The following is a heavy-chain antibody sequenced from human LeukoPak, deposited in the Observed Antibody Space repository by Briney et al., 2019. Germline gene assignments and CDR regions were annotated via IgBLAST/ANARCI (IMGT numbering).Heavy chain of an antibody. CDR2: IENTGST. CDR3: AREVGDGQYHFDY. CDR1: GGSSSSFY. J-gene: IGHJ4*02. D-gene: IGHD5-24*01. Sequence: PSETLSLTCAVSGGSSSSFYWSWLRRPPGKGLEWIGYIENTGSTNYNPSLKSRVTISGDTSKNQFSLKLSSVTAADTAVYYCAREVGDGQYHFDYWGQGTLVTVSS. V-gene: IGHV4-59*01.